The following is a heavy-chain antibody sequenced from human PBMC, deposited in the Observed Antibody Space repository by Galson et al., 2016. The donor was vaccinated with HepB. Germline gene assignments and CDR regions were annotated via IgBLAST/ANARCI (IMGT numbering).Heavy chain of an antibody. CDR3: AREMHVAAAAAFDF. J-gene: IGHJ4*02. CDR1: GFTFRNYH. D-gene: IGHD6-13*01. V-gene: IGHV3-33*08. CDR2: IWHDGSNK. Sequence: LRLSCAGSGFTFRNYHMNWVRQTPGKGLEWVALIWHDGSNKYYADSVKGRFTISRDNPKNTLYLQMNSLKVEDTAVYYCAREMHVAAAAAFDFWGRGTLVTVSS.